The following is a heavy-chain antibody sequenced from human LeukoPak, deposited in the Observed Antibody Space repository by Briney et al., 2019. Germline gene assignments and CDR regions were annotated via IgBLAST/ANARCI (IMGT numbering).Heavy chain of an antibody. J-gene: IGHJ4*02. CDR1: GGSFSGYY. CDR3: ARLGSRFITMVRGVRADYFDY. Sequence: SETLSLTCAVYGGSFSGYYWSWIRQPPGKGLEWIGEINHSGSTNYNPSLKSRVTISVDTSKNQFSLKLSSVTAADTAVYYYARLGSRFITMVRGVRADYFDYWGQGTLVTVSS. D-gene: IGHD3-10*01. V-gene: IGHV4-34*01. CDR2: INHSGST.